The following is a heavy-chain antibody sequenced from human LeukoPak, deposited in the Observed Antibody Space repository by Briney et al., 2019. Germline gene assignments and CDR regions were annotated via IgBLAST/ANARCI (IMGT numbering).Heavy chain of an antibody. D-gene: IGHD2-21*01. CDR3: ARGTSGFDCGGDF. V-gene: IGHV3-21*01. Sequence: PGGSLRLSCAASGFTFSNAGMSWVRQAPGKGLEWVSSISSTATYIYYADSVKGRFTISRDNAQNSLYLQMSSLRGDDTAVYYCARGTSGFDCGGDFWGRGTLVTVSS. CDR1: GFTFSNAG. CDR2: ISSTATYI. J-gene: IGHJ4*02.